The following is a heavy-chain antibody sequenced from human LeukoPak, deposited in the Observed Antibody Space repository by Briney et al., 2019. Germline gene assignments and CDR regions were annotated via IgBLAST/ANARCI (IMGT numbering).Heavy chain of an antibody. CDR1: GGSISSYY. CDR3: ARESSSSKSYYYYYMDV. V-gene: IGHV4-59*01. D-gene: IGHD6-6*01. Sequence: PSETLSLTCTVSGGSISSYYWSWIRQPPGKGLEWIGYIYYSGSTNYNPSLKSRVTISVDTSKNQFSLKLSSVTAADTAVYYCARESSSSKSYYYYYMDVWGKGTTVTVSS. CDR2: IYYSGST. J-gene: IGHJ6*03.